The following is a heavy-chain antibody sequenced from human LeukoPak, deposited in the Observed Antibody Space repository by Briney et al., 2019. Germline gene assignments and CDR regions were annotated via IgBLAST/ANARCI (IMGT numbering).Heavy chain of an antibody. CDR3: VSGPEKWTGLDN. CDR2: IYTSGGT. Sequence: PSETLSLTCTISGGSISPYYWSWIRQPAGKGLEWIGRIYTSGGTNYNPSLRSRVTISLDTPKKQLSLKLSSVTAADTAVYYCVSGPEKWTGLDNSGQ. D-gene: IGHD3/OR15-3a*01. J-gene: IGHJ4*02. CDR1: GGSISPYY. V-gene: IGHV4-4*07.